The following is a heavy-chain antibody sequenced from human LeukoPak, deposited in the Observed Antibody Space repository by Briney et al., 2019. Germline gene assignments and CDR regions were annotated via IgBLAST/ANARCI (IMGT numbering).Heavy chain of an antibody. CDR1: GFIFSSYW. CDR3: ARDRMTFDY. D-gene: IGHD2-15*01. Sequence: GGSLRLSCAASGFIFSSYWMSWVRQAPGKGLEWVANIKQDGSEKYYVDSVKGRFTISRDNAKSSMYLQMNSLRVEDTAVYYCARDRMTFDYWGQGTLVTVSS. J-gene: IGHJ4*02. CDR2: IKQDGSEK. V-gene: IGHV3-7*01.